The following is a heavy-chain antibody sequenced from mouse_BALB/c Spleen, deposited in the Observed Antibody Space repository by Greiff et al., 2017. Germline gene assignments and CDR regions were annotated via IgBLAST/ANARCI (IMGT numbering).Heavy chain of an antibody. Sequence: EVQGVESGGGLVKPGGSLKLSCAASGFTFSSYAMSWVRQSPEKRLEWVAEISSGGSYTYYPDTVTGRFTISRDNAKNTLYLEMSSLRSEDTAMYYCARESEGYPDDWGKGTTLTAPS. CDR2: ISSGGSYT. CDR3: ARESEGYPDD. CDR1: GFTFSSYA. J-gene: IGHJ2*01. V-gene: IGHV5-9-4*01. D-gene: IGHD2-3*01.